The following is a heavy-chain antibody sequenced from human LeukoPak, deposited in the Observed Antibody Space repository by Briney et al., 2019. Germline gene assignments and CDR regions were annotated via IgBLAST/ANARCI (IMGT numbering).Heavy chain of an antibody. V-gene: IGHV3-48*02. Sequence: GGSLRLSCAASGFTFSSYSMNWVRQAPGKGLEWVSYISSSSDTIYYADSVKGRFTISRDNAKRSLYLQMNSLRDEDTAVYYCAREVAVAGLMDVWGQGTTVTVPS. D-gene: IGHD6-19*01. J-gene: IGHJ6*02. CDR3: AREVAVAGLMDV. CDR1: GFTFSSYS. CDR2: ISSSSDTI.